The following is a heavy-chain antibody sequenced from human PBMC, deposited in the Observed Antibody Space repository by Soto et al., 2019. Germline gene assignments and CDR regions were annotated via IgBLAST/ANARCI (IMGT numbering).Heavy chain of an antibody. CDR1: GFTFSSYA. D-gene: IGHD1-26*01. Sequence: EVQLLESGGGLVQPGGSLRLSCAASGFTFSSYAMSWVRQAPGKGLEWVSAISGSGGSTYYADSVKGRFNISRDNSKNTLYLHMRSLRAEDTAVYYCAKASGSYQRGEYWGQGTLVTVSS. CDR2: ISGSGGST. V-gene: IGHV3-23*01. J-gene: IGHJ4*02. CDR3: AKASGSYQRGEY.